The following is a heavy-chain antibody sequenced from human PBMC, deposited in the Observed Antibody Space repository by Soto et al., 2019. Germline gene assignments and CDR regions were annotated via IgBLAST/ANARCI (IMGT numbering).Heavy chain of an antibody. Sequence: ASVKVSCKASGYSFTSLDINWVRQTAGQGLEWMGIINPGGGSTSYAQKFQGRVTMTRDTSTSTVYMELSSLRSEDTAVYYCARHKNYAMEVWGQGTTVTVSS. CDR3: ARHKNYAMEV. CDR2: INPGGGST. CDR1: GYSFTSLD. J-gene: IGHJ6*02. V-gene: IGHV1-46*01.